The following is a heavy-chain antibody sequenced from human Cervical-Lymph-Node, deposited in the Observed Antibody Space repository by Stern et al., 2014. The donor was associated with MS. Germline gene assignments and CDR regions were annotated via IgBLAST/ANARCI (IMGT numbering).Heavy chain of an antibody. CDR1: GVSISRYY. D-gene: IGHD6-19*01. J-gene: IGHJ4*02. CDR3: ARVLRIAVAGYHIDY. Sequence: VQLEESGPGLVKPSETLSLTCTVSGVSISRYYWSWIRQPPGKGLEWIGYIYSSGSTNYNPSLKSRVTISVDTSKNQFSLNLSSVTAADTAVYYCARVLRIAVAGYHIDYWGQGTLVTVSS. CDR2: IYSSGST. V-gene: IGHV4-59*01.